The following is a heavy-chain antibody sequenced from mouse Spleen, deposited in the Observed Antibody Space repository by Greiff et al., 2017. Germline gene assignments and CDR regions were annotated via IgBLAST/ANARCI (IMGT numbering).Heavy chain of an antibody. CDR2: ISNGGGST. CDR3: ARPGTRGYFDV. Sequence: EVKLVESGGGLVQPGGSLKLSCATSGFTFSDYYMYWVRQTPEKRLEWVAYISNGGGSTYYPDTVKGRFTISRDNAKNTLYLQMSRLKSEDTAMYYCARPGTRGYFDVWGAGTTVTVSS. CDR1: GFTFSDYY. D-gene: IGHD4-1*01. V-gene: IGHV5-12*02. J-gene: IGHJ1*01.